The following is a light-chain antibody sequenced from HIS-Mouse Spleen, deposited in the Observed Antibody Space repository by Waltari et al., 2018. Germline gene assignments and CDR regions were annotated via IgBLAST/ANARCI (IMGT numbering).Light chain of an antibody. CDR2: EDN. CDR3: YSTDSSGNHRV. Sequence: NFMLTQPHYVSESPGKTLTISFHRSRGSIASNTVNGYQQRPGSAPTTVIYEDNQRPSGVPDRFSGSIDSSSNSASLTISGLKTEDEADYYCYSTDSSGNHRVFGGGTKLTVL. V-gene: IGLV6-57*04. CDR1: RGSIASNT. J-gene: IGLJ2*01.